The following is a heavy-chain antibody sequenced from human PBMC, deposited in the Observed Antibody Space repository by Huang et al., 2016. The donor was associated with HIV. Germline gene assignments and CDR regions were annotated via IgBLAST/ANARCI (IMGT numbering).Heavy chain of an antibody. Sequence: VQLVESGGGVVQPGRSLRLACAASGFSFSTSGLHWVRQAPGKGLEWVEVISYDVSNKYYAHAVKGRFTISRDTSENKVYLQMNSLRHEDTAVYYCAKDGADEEWDIDYWGQGTLVTVSS. J-gene: IGHJ4*02. CDR3: AKDGADEEWDIDY. V-gene: IGHV3-30*18. CDR1: GFSFSTSG. CDR2: ISYDVSNK. D-gene: IGHD1-26*01.